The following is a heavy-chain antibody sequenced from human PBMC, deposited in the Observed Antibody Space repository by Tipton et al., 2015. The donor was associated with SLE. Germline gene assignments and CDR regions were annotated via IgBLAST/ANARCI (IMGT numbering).Heavy chain of an antibody. CDR3: ASTIFGTIMYYSGMDV. V-gene: IGHV4-59*01. Sequence: TLSLTCTVSGASISSYNWNWIRQPPGKALEWIGHLYNSGSTNSNPSLKSRVTISVDTSKNQISLKLKSLTPADTAVYYCASTIFGTIMYYSGMDVWGQGTTVTISS. CDR1: GASISSYN. CDR2: LYNSGST. D-gene: IGHD3-3*01. J-gene: IGHJ6*02.